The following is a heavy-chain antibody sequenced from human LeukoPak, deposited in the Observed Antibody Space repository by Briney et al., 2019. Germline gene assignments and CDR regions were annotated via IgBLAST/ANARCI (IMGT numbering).Heavy chain of an antibody. CDR1: GGSITGSNYY. V-gene: IGHV4-39*01. D-gene: IGHD3-9*01. CDR2: IYYSGST. J-gene: IGHJ4*02. CDR3: ARQYFEYGGDFFDY. Sequence: SETLSLTCTVSGGSITGSNYYWGWIRQPPGKGLEWIGSIYYSGSTYYNPSLKSRVTISVDTSNNQFSLKLSSVTAADTAVYYCARQYFEYGGDFFDYWGQGTLVTVSS.